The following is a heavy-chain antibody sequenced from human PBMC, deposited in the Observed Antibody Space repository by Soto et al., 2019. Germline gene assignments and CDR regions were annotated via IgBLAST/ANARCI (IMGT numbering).Heavy chain of an antibody. CDR2: INPSGGST. J-gene: IGHJ6*02. V-gene: IGHV1-46*01. CDR3: AREYFNGKGPYGMDV. CDR1: GYTFTSYY. Sequence: ASVKVSCKASGYTFTSYYMHWVRQAPGQGLEWMGIINPSGGSTSYAQKFQGRVTMTRDTSTSTVYMELSSLRSEDTAVYYCAREYFNGKGPYGMDVWGQGPTATVSS. D-gene: IGHD3-9*01.